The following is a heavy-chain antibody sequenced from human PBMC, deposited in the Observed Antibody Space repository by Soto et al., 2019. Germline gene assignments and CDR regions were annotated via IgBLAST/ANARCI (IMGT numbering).Heavy chain of an antibody. Sequence: PSETLSLTCTVSGDSISSYYWSWIRQPPGKGLEWIGHIYYSGSTNYNPSLKSRVTILIDTSKNQFSLKVNSVTAADTAVYYCARESQYYDKSGYFDNWGQGTLVT. CDR1: GDSISSYY. J-gene: IGHJ4*02. V-gene: IGHV4-59*01. D-gene: IGHD3-22*01. CDR3: ARESQYYDKSGYFDN. CDR2: IYYSGST.